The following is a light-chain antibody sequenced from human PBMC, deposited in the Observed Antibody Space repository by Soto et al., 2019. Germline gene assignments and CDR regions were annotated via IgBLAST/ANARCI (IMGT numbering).Light chain of an antibody. CDR3: KPYRIYSLT. V-gene: IGKV1-5*03. J-gene: IGKJ4*01. CDR1: QSISHW. CDR2: QAS. Sequence: DIQMTQSPSTLSASVGDRVTITCRASQSISHWLAWYQQKPGKAPKVLISQASTLESGVPSRFSGSGSGTEFTLTISSLQPDDFATYYCKPYRIYSLTFGGGTKVEIK.